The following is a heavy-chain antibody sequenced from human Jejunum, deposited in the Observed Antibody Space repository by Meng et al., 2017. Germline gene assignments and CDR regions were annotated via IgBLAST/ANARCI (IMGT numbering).Heavy chain of an antibody. CDR1: GYTFTAFH. D-gene: IGHD4-17*01. CDR2: ISPYTGDT. CDR3: ARDIGDYVYVFDF. J-gene: IGHJ4*02. Sequence: ASVKVSCKTSGYTFTAFHISWVRQAPGQGLEWMAWISPYTGDTKYSQKFQGRVTVTRDTSTNTAYMELRSLTSDDTAVYYCARDIGDYVYVFDFWGQGTLVTVSS. V-gene: IGHV1-18*01.